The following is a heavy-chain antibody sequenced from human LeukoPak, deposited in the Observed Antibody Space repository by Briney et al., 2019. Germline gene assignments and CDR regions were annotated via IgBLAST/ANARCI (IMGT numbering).Heavy chain of an antibody. D-gene: IGHD6-19*01. CDR1: GYSISSGYY. Sequence: SETLSLTCTVSGYSISSGYYWGCIRQPPGKGLEWTGSIYHSGYTYYSPSPKSRFTISVDTPKNPFSLKLSSVTAADTAVYYCASPVAGTMGWFDPWGQGTLATVS. V-gene: IGHV4-38-2*02. CDR2: IYHSGYT. J-gene: IGHJ5*02. CDR3: ASPVAGTMGWFDP.